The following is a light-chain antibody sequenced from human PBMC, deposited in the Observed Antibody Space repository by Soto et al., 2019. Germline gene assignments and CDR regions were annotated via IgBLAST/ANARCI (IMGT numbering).Light chain of an antibody. Sequence: EIVLTQSPGTLSLSPRERATLSCRASQSVSSSYLAWYQHKPGQAPRLLIYGASSRATGIPDRFSGSGSGTDFTLTISRLEPEDFGVYYCQQYGSSPHTFGQGTKLEIK. CDR1: QSVSSSY. J-gene: IGKJ2*01. V-gene: IGKV3-20*01. CDR2: GAS. CDR3: QQYGSSPHT.